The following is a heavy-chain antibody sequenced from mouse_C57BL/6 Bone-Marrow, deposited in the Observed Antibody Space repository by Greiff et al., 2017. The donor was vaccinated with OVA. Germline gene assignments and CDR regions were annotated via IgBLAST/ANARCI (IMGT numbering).Heavy chain of an antibody. Sequence: EVMLVESGGGLVQPGGSLKLSCAASGFTFSDYYMYWVRQTPEKRLEWVAYLSNGGGSTYYPDTVKGRFTISRDNAKNTLYLQMSRLKSEDTAMYYCARQGAWFAYWGQGTLVTVSA. CDR2: LSNGGGST. CDR3: ARQGAWFAY. CDR1: GFTFSDYY. V-gene: IGHV5-12*01. J-gene: IGHJ3*01.